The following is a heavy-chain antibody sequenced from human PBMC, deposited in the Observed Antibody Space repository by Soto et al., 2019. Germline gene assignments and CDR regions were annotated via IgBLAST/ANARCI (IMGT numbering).Heavy chain of an antibody. CDR3: ARDLAAATVGWFDP. J-gene: IGHJ5*02. Sequence: ASVKVSCKASGHTFTSYGISWVRQAPGQGLEWMGWISAYNGNTNYAQKLQGRVTMTTDTSTSTAYMELRSLRSDDTAVYYCARDLAAATVGWFDPWGQGTLVTVSS. V-gene: IGHV1-18*04. CDR2: ISAYNGNT. CDR1: GHTFTSYG. D-gene: IGHD6-13*01.